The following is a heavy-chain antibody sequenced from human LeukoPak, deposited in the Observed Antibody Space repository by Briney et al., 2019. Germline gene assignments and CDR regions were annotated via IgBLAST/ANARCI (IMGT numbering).Heavy chain of an antibody. CDR2: ISYDGSNK. CDR3: AKDHDSSGLDY. V-gene: IGHV3-30-3*01. Sequence: GGSLRLSCAASGFTFSSYAMHWVRQAPGKGLEWVAVISYDGSNKYYADSVKGRFTISRDNSKNTLYLQMNSLRAEDTAVYYCAKDHDSSGLDYWGQGTLVTVST. J-gene: IGHJ4*02. D-gene: IGHD3-22*01. CDR1: GFTFSSYA.